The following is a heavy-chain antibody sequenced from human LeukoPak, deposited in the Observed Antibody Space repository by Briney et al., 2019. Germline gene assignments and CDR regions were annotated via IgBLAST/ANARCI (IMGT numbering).Heavy chain of an antibody. Sequence: GGSLRLSCAASGFIFSNYGMHWVRQAPGKGLEWVGIVWYDGRNKYYVDSVKGRFTISRDNSKNTLYLQMNSLRAEDTAVYYCARDNYDSSGLLSYYYYGMDVWGQGTTVTVSS. V-gene: IGHV3-33*01. J-gene: IGHJ6*02. D-gene: IGHD3-22*01. CDR3: ARDNYDSSGLLSYYYYGMDV. CDR2: VWYDGRNK. CDR1: GFIFSNYG.